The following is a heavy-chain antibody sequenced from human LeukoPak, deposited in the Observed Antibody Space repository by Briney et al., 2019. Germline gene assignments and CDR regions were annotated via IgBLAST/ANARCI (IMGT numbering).Heavy chain of an antibody. D-gene: IGHD2-2*01. CDR1: GFTFSSYG. CDR3: ARDGALPAAYYYYYMDV. Sequence: GGSLRLSCAASGFTFSSYGMHWVRQAPGKGLEWVSGINWNGGSTGYADSVKGRFTISRDNAKNSLYLQMNSLRAEDTALYYCARDGALPAAYYYYYMDVWGKGTTVTVSS. V-gene: IGHV3-20*04. CDR2: INWNGGST. J-gene: IGHJ6*03.